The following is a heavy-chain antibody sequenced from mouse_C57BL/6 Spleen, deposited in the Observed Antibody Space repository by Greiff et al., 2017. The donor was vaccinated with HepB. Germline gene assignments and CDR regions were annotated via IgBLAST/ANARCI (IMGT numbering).Heavy chain of an antibody. J-gene: IGHJ3*01. CDR2: ISSGSSTI. V-gene: IGHV5-17*01. CDR3: ARGDPFAY. Sequence: EVKLVESGGGLVKPGGSLKLSCAASGFTFSDYGMHWVRQAPEKGLEWVAYISSGSSTIYYADTVKGRFTISRDNAKNTLVLQMTSLRSEDTAMYYCARGDPFAYWGQGTLVTVSA. CDR1: GFTFSDYG. D-gene: IGHD3-3*01.